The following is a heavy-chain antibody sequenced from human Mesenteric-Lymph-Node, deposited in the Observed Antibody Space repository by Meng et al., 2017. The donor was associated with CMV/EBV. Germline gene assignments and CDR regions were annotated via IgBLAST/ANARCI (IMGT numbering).Heavy chain of an antibody. J-gene: IGHJ6*02. CDR3: ARSRDYPPGNGMDV. CDR2: VNQDGSGR. D-gene: IGHD4-17*01. Sequence: GESLKISCAASGFTFSTYWMTWVRQAPGKGLEWVASVNQDGSGRYYVDSVEGRFTISRDNTKNSMYLQMNNMRVEDTAMYYCARSRDYPPGNGMDVWGQGTTVTVSS. CDR1: GFTFSTYW. V-gene: IGHV3-7*01.